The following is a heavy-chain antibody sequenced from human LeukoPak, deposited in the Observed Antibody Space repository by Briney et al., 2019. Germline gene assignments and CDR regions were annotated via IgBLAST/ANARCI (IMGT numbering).Heavy chain of an antibody. CDR3: ARGMAPSDY. V-gene: IGHV4-39*07. Sequence: SETLSLTCTVSGASITSKSYYWGWIRQPPGEGLEWIGSIYHSGNTYYNPSLKSRVTISVDTSKNQFSLKLSSVTAADTAVYYCARGMAPSDYWGQGTLVTVSS. CDR1: GASITSKSYY. CDR2: IYHSGNT. D-gene: IGHD5-24*01. J-gene: IGHJ4*02.